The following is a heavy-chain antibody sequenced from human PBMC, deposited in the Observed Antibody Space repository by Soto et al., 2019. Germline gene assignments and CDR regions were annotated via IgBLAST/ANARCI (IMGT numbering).Heavy chain of an antibody. CDR1: GGSISSYY. J-gene: IGHJ4*02. Sequence: PSETLSLTCTVSGGSISSYYWSWIRQPPGKGLEWIGYIYYSGSTNYNPSLKSRVTISVDTSKNQFSLKLSSVTAADTAVYYCARDHSQRSSFGKTAMEGNETGYFDYCGQGTLVTVYS. CDR2: IYYSGST. V-gene: IGHV4-59*01. D-gene: IGHD5-18*01. CDR3: ARDHSQRSSFGKTAMEGNETGYFDY.